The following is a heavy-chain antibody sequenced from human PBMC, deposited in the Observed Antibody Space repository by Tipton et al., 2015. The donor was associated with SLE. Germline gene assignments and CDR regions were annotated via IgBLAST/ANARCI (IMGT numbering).Heavy chain of an antibody. Sequence: SLRLSCPASGYTFPTYAMHWVRQAPGKGLEWVAVISYDESVRYYADSVKGRFTISRDVSKSTMYLQMDSLRPEDTAVYYCTDHDSVDIWVQGTMVTVSS. CDR3: TDHDSVDI. CDR1: GYTFPTYA. CDR2: ISYDESVR. V-gene: IGHV3-30*04. J-gene: IGHJ3*02.